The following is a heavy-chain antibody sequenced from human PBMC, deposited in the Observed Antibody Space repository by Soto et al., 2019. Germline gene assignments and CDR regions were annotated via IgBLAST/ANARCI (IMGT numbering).Heavy chain of an antibody. D-gene: IGHD6-25*01. Sequence: EVQLVESGGGLVQPGGSLRLSCAASGFTFSNYLMSWVRQAPGKGLEWVANIKQDGSEKYYVASVNGRFTISRDNAKNALYLQMNSLRADDTAVYYCAREKRANGYFYYWGQGTLVTVSS. V-gene: IGHV3-7*01. CDR2: IKQDGSEK. CDR1: GFTFSNYL. CDR3: AREKRANGYFYY. J-gene: IGHJ4*02.